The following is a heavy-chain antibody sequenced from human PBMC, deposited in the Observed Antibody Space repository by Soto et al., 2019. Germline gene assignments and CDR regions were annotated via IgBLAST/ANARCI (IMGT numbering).Heavy chain of an antibody. Sequence: GESLKISCKGSGYSFTSYWIGWVRQMPGKGLEWMGIIYPGDSDTRYSPSFQGQVTISADKSISTAYLQWSSLKASDTAMYYCARSRDIVVVPAAKNYYGTDVWGQGTTVTVSS. CDR1: GYSFTSYW. CDR2: IYPGDSDT. CDR3: ARSRDIVVVPAAKNYYGTDV. J-gene: IGHJ6*02. D-gene: IGHD2-2*01. V-gene: IGHV5-51*01.